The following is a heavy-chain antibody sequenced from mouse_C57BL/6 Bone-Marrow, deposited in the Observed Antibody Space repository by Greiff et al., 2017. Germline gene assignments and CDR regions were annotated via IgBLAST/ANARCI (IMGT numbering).Heavy chain of an antibody. CDR3: ARGLRGY. V-gene: IGHV5-17*01. CDR1: GFTFSDYG. CDR2: ISSGSSTI. Sequence: EVMLVESGGGLVKPGGSLKLSCAASGFTFSDYGMHWVRQAPEKGLEWVAYISSGSSTIYYADTVKGRFTISRDNAKNTLFLQMTSLRSEDTAMYYCARGLRGYWGQGTTLTVSS. J-gene: IGHJ2*01. D-gene: IGHD3-1*01.